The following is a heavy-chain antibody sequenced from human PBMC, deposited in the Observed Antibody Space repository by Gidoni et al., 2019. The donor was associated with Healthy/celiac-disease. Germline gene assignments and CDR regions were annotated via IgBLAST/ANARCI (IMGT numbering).Heavy chain of an antibody. CDR2: ISSSSSYI. CDR1: GFTFSSYS. V-gene: IGHV3-21*01. J-gene: IGHJ6*02. Sequence: EVQLVESGGGLVKPGGSLRRSCAASGFTFSSYSMNWVRQAPGKGLEWVSSISSSSSYIYYADSVKGRFTISKDNAKNSLYLQMNSLRAEDTAVYYCARDRGGVYYYYYGMDVWGQGTTVTVSS. D-gene: IGHD3-16*01. CDR3: ARDRGGVYYYYYGMDV.